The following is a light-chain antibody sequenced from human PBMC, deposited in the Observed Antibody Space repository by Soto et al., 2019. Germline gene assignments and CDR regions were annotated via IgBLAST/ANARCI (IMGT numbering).Light chain of an antibody. V-gene: IGLV2-14*01. CDR1: SSDVGGYNY. Sequence: QSVLTQPASVSGSPGQSITISCTGTSSDVGGYNYVSWYQQHPGKAPKLMIYDVSNRPSGVSNRFSGSKSGNTASLTLSGLQAEDEADYYCTSYTSSSSYVFGTGTEVTAL. CDR2: DVS. CDR3: TSYTSSSSYV. J-gene: IGLJ1*01.